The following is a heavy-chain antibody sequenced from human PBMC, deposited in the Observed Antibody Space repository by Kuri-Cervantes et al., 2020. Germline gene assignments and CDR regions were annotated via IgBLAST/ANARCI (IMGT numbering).Heavy chain of an antibody. CDR2: MNPNSGNT. D-gene: IGHD2-21*02. V-gene: IGHV1-8*01. CDR3: ASQGATKLAYCGGDCYSADYYYYYGMDV. J-gene: IGHJ6*02. CDR1: GYTFTSYD. Sequence: ASVKVSCKASGYTFTSYDINWVRQATGQGLEWMGWMNPNSGNTGYAQKFQGRVTMTRDTSISTAYMELSRLRSDDTAVYYYASQGATKLAYCGGDCYSADYYYYYGMDVWGQGTTVTVSS.